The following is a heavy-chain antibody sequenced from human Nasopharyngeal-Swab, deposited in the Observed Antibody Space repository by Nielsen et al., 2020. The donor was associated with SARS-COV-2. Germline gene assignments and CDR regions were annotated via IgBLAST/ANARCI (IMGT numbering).Heavy chain of an antibody. D-gene: IGHD6-19*01. CDR3: ARDQGSGWLGGYMDV. CDR2: ISYDGSNK. V-gene: IGHV3-30-3*01. Sequence: GESLKISCAASGFTFSSYWMSWVRQAPGKGLEWVAVISYDGSNKYYADSVKGRFTISRDNSKNTLYLQMNSLRAEDTAVYYCARDQGSGWLGGYMDVWGKGTTVTVSS. CDR1: GFTFSSYW. J-gene: IGHJ6*03.